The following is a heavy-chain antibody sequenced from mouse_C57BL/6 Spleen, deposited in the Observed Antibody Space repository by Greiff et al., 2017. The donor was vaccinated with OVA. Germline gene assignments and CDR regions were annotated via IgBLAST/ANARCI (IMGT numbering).Heavy chain of an antibody. CDR3: ARIYYGIYYAMDY. D-gene: IGHD2-1*01. CDR1: GFTFSDYY. Sequence: EVQLVESEGGLVQPGSSMKLSCTASGFTFSDYYMAWVRQVPEKGLEWVANINYDGSSTYYLDSLKSRFIISRDNAKNILYLQMSSLKSEDTATYYCARIYYGIYYAMDYWGQGTSVTVSS. V-gene: IGHV5-16*01. CDR2: INYDGSST. J-gene: IGHJ4*01.